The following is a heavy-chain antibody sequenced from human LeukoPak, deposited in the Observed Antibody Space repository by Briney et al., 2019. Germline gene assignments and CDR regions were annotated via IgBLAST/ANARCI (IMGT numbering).Heavy chain of an antibody. D-gene: IGHD6-19*01. CDR3: ARGLAVAGTGDAFDI. Sequence: PGGSLRLSCAASGFTFSSYDMHWVRQAPGKGLEWVAIMWYDESSKYYADSVKGRFTISRDNSKNTLYLQMNSLRAEDTAVYYCARGLAVAGTGDAFDIWGQGTMVTVSS. V-gene: IGHV3-33*01. CDR1: GFTFSSYD. J-gene: IGHJ3*02. CDR2: MWYDESSK.